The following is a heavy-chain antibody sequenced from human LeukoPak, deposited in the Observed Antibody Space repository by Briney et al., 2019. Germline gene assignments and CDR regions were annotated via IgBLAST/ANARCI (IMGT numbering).Heavy chain of an antibody. CDR3: SRFYSSGWASGAFDI. CDR1: GFTLSDYA. Sequence: GGSLRLSCTTSGFTLSDYAVSWVRQAPGKGLEWIGFIRNKANGGTTEYAASVKGRFTIPRDDSKTIAHLQMSSLKTEDTAVYYCSRFYSSGWASGAFDIWGQGTMVTVSS. J-gene: IGHJ3*02. D-gene: IGHD3-22*01. CDR2: IRNKANGGTT. V-gene: IGHV3-49*04.